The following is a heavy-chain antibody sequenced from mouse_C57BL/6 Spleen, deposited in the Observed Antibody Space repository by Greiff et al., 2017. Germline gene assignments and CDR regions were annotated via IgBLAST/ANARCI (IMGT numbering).Heavy chain of an antibody. V-gene: IGHV5-16*01. CDR1: GFTFSDYY. J-gene: IGHJ3*01. Sequence: EVKLMESEGGLVQPGSSMKLSCTASGFTFSDYYMAWVRQVPEKGLEWVANINYDGSSTYYLDSLKSRFIISRDNAKNFLYLHMSSLKSEGRATYCCAREGGLRSFAYWGQGTLVTVSA. D-gene: IGHD2-4*01. CDR2: INYDGSST. CDR3: AREGGLRSFAY.